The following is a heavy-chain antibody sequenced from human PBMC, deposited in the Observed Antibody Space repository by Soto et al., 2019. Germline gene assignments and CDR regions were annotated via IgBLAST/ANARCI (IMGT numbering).Heavy chain of an antibody. CDR1: GGSISSYY. CDR2: IYYSGST. D-gene: IGHD4-17*01. Sequence: QVQLQESGPGLVKPSETLSLTCTVYGGSISSYYWSWIRQPPGKGLEWIGYIYYSGSTNYNPSLKSRVTISVDTSKNQFSLKLSSVTAADTAVYYCARSTTVPTWGWLDPWGQGTLVTVSS. J-gene: IGHJ5*02. CDR3: ARSTTVPTWGWLDP. V-gene: IGHV4-59*08.